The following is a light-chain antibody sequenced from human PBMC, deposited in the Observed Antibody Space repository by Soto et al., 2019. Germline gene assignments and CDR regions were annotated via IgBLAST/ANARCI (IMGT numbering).Light chain of an antibody. CDR1: QSLSYW. CDR3: QQSYSTPPYT. Sequence: DIQMTQSPSTLSASVGDTVTITCRASQSLSYWLAWYQQKPGQAPKLLIHKASTLESGVPSRFSGSGSGTEFTLTISSLQPDDFATYYCQQSYSTPPYTFGQGTKLEIK. V-gene: IGKV1-5*03. J-gene: IGKJ2*01. CDR2: KAS.